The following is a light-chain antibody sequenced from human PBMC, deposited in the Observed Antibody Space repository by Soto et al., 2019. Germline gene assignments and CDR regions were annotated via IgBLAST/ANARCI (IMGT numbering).Light chain of an antibody. V-gene: IGKV3-20*01. CDR1: QSVSSSY. CDR3: QQYNNSPEYT. J-gene: IGKJ2*01. Sequence: EIVLTQSPGTLSLSPGERATLSCRASQSVSSSYLAWYQQKPGQAPRLLIYGASNRATGITDRFSGSGSGTDFTLTISRLEPEDFAVYFCQQYNNSPEYTFGQGTKLEIK. CDR2: GAS.